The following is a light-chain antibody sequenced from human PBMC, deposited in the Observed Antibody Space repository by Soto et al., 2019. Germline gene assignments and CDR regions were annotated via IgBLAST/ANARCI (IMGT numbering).Light chain of an antibody. CDR2: GAS. CDR3: QQYGRSPYT. Sequence: EIVLTQSPGTLSLSPGERATLSCRASQSVSSSYLAWYQQNPGQAPRLLIYGASSRATGIPDRFSGSGSGKDFPLSISRLEPEDFAVYYCQQYGRSPYTFGQGTKLEIK. V-gene: IGKV3-20*01. CDR1: QSVSSSY. J-gene: IGKJ2*01.